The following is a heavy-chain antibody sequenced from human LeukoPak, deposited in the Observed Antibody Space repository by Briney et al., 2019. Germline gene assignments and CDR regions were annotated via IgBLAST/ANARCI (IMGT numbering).Heavy chain of an antibody. V-gene: IGHV3-21*01. CDR3: ASILLWFGGPGSVDY. CDR1: GFTFSNYG. D-gene: IGHD3-10*01. CDR2: ISSSSSYI. Sequence: PGGSLRLSCAASGFTFSNYGIHWVRQAPGKGLEWVSSISSSSSYIYYADSVKGRFTISRDNAKNSLYLQMNSLRAEDTAVYYCASILLWFGGPGSVDYWGQGTLVTVSS. J-gene: IGHJ4*02.